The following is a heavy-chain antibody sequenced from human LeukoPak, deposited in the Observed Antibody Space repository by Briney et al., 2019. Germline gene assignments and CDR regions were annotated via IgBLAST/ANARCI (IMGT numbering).Heavy chain of an antibody. Sequence: PSETLSLTCTVSGGSISSYYWSWIRQPPGKGLEWIGYIYYSGSTYYKPSLKSRVTISVDTSKTQFSLKLRSVTAADTAVYYCARGSSWHPDYWGQGTLVTVSS. V-gene: IGHV4-59*08. CDR3: ARGSSWHPDY. J-gene: IGHJ4*02. CDR1: GGSISSYY. CDR2: IYYSGST. D-gene: IGHD6-13*01.